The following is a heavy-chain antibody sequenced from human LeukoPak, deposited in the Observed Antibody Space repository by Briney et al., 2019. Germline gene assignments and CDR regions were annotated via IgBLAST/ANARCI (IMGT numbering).Heavy chain of an antibody. V-gene: IGHV4-4*02. D-gene: IGHD3-10*01. CDR1: GGSISSSNW. Sequence: PSGTLSLTCAVSGGSISSSNWWSWVRQPPGKGLEWIGEIYHSGSTNYNPSLKSRVTISVDKSKNQFSLKVNSVTAADTAVYFCASGPRNYYYSGSYHYWGQGTLVTVSS. CDR2: IYHSGST. J-gene: IGHJ4*02. CDR3: ASGPRNYYYSGSYHY.